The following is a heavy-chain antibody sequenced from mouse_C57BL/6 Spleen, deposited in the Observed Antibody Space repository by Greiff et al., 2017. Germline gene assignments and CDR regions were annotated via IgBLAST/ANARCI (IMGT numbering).Heavy chain of an antibody. Sequence: LQESGAELVKPGASVKISCKASGYAFSSYWMNWVKQRPGKGLEWIGQIYPGDGDTNYNGKFKGKATLTADKSSSTAYMQLSSLTSEDSAVYFCARADLGSIYPYAMDYWGQGTSVTVSS. CDR2: IYPGDGDT. V-gene: IGHV1-80*01. J-gene: IGHJ4*01. D-gene: IGHD1-1*01. CDR3: ARADLGSIYPYAMDY. CDR1: GYAFSSYW.